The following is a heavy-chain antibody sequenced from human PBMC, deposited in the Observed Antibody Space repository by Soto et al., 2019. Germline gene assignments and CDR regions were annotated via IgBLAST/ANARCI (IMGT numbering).Heavy chain of an antibody. CDR3: ARGPRIIGYYFDY. CDR2: ITYDGSNK. J-gene: IGHJ4*02. CDR1: GFTFSSYA. Sequence: GGSLRLSCAASGFTFSSYAMHWVRQAPGKGLEWVAVITYDGSNKYYADSVKGRFTISRDNSKNTLYLQMNSLRAEDTAVYYCARGPRIIGYYFDYWGQGTLVTVSS. D-gene: IGHD3-10*01. V-gene: IGHV3-30-3*01.